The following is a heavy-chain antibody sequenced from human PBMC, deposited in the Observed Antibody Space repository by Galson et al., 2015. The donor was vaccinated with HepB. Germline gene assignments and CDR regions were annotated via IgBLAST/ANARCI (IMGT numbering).Heavy chain of an antibody. V-gene: IGHV4-34*01. CDR2: VDRGGSA. D-gene: IGHD2-21*01. J-gene: IGHJ1*01. CDR3: VAGPFGPRFQFWYSPVYLQH. Sequence: LSLTCGVSSGSFTNYDWNWVRQAPGKGPEWIGEVDRGGSANVNPSLQSRVTITRDTSKSQFSLRLSSITAADTAMYYCVAGPFGPRFQFWYSPVYLQHWGRGTQVIVSS. CDR1: SGSFTNYD.